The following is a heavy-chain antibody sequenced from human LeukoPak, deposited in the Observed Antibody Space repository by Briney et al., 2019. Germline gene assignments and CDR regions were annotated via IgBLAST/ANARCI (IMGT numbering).Heavy chain of an antibody. V-gene: IGHV3-23*01. CDR3: AREITMVRGVY. CDR2: ISGSGVT. CDR1: GFTFSTSA. D-gene: IGHD3-10*01. J-gene: IGHJ4*02. Sequence: GGSLRLSCAASGFTFSTSAMTWVRQAPGKGLEWVSGISGSGVTDYADSVKGRFTISRDNSKNTLYLQMNSLRAEDTAVYYCAREITMVRGVYWGQGTLVTVSS.